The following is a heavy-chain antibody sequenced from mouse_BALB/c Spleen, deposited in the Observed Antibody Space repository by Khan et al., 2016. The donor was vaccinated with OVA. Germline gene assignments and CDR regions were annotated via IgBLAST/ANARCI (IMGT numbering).Heavy chain of an antibody. Sequence: EVQLLETGGGLVQPKGSLKLSCAATGFTFNTNAMNWVRQAPGKGLEWVARIRSKSNNFATYYADSVKDRFTISRDDSQNMLYLQMNNLKTEDTATYYCVKAYYYAMDYWGQGTSVTVSS. D-gene: IGHD2-10*01. CDR1: GFTFNTNA. V-gene: IGHV10S3*01. CDR2: IRSKSNNFAT. CDR3: VKAYYYAMDY. J-gene: IGHJ4*01.